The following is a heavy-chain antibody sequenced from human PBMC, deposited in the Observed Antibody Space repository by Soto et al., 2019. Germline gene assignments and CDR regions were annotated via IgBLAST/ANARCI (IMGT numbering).Heavy chain of an antibody. J-gene: IGHJ4*02. CDR1: GYTFTSYG. Sequence: XSVKVSCKASGYTFTSYGISWVRQAPGQGLEWMGWISAYNGNTNYAQKLQGRVTMATDTSTSTAYMELRSLRSDDTAVYYCARDPSSGWYFDYWGQGTLVTVSS. V-gene: IGHV1-18*04. D-gene: IGHD6-19*01. CDR3: ARDPSSGWYFDY. CDR2: ISAYNGNT.